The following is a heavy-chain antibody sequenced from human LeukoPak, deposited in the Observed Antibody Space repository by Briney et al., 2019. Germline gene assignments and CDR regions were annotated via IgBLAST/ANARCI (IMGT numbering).Heavy chain of an antibody. V-gene: IGHV4-59*01. CDR2: IYYGGST. CDR3: ARALYSGEYYFDY. D-gene: IGHD1-26*01. J-gene: IGHJ4*02. CDR1: GGSISSYY. Sequence: SETLSLTCTVSGGSISSYYWSWIRQPPGKGLEWIGYIYYGGSTNYNPSLKSRVTISVDTSKNQFSLKLSSVTAADTAVYYCARALYSGEYYFDYWGQGTLVTVSS.